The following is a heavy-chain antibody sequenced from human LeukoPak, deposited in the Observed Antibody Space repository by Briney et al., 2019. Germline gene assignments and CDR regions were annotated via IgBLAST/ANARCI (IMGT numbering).Heavy chain of an antibody. Sequence: SETLSLTCAVYGGSFSGYYWSWIRQPPGKGLEWIGEINQSGSTNYNPSLKSRVTISVDTSKNQFSLKLSSVTAADTAVYYCARGRYGSALDYWGQGTLVTVSS. CDR2: INQSGST. CDR3: ARGRYGSALDY. J-gene: IGHJ4*02. D-gene: IGHD3-10*01. V-gene: IGHV4-34*01. CDR1: GGSFSGYY.